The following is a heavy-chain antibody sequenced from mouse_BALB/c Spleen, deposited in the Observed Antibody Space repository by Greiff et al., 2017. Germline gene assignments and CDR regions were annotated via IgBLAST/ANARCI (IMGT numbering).Heavy chain of an antibody. Sequence: QVQLQQPGAELVMPGASVKMSCKASGYTFTDYWMHWVKQRPGQGLEWIGAIDTSDSYTSYNQKFKGKATLTVDESSSTAYMQLSSLTSEDSAVYYCARGGDNLEGYAMDYWGQGTSVTVSS. CDR3: ARGGDNLEGYAMDY. V-gene: IGHV1-69*01. CDR1: GYTFTDYW. CDR2: IDTSDSYT. J-gene: IGHJ4*01.